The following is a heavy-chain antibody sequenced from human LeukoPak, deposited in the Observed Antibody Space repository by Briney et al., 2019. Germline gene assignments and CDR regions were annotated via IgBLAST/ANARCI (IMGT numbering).Heavy chain of an antibody. CDR3: ARAYSNYGYYYYMDV. CDR2: IYYSGST. D-gene: IGHD4-11*01. J-gene: IGHJ6*03. Sequence: SETLSLTCTVSGGSISSYYWNLIRQPPGKGLEWIVYIYYSGSTNYNPSLKSRVTISVDTSKNQFSLKLSSVTAADTAVYYCARAYSNYGYYYYMDVWGKGTTVTVSS. V-gene: IGHV4-59*01. CDR1: GGSISSYY.